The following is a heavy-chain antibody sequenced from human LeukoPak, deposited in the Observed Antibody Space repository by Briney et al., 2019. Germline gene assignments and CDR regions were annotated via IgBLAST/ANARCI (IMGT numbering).Heavy chain of an antibody. CDR2: VYPGDSDT. J-gene: IGHJ4*02. Sequence: GDSLKISCKASGYSFSGYWIGWARQLPGKGLEWLGMVYPGDSDTRYSPSFQGQVTISADKSITTVYLQWSSVKASDTAIYYCARLRTGLYILDYWGQGTLVTVSS. CDR1: GYSFSGYW. V-gene: IGHV5-51*01. D-gene: IGHD3/OR15-3a*01. CDR3: ARLRTGLYILDY.